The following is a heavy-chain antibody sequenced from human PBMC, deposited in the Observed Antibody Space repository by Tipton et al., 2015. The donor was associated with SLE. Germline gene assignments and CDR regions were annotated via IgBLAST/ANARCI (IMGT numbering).Heavy chain of an antibody. V-gene: IGHV4-59*01. J-gene: IGHJ3*02. D-gene: IGHD3-3*01. CDR2: IYYFGST. Sequence: TLSLTCTVSGGSINSYYWSWIRQPPGKGLEWIGYIYYFGSTNYNPSLKSRVTISVDTSKNQFSLKLSSVTAADTAVYYCARDRVTIFGVVDAFDIWGQGTMVTVSS. CDR3: ARDRVTIFGVVDAFDI. CDR1: GGSINSYY.